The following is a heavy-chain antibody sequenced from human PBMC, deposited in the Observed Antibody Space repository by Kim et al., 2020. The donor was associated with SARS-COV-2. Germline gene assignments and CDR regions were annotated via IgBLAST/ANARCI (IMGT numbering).Heavy chain of an antibody. J-gene: IGHJ4*02. CDR2: MYFNGST. CDR1: GGSINSIDYY. CDR3: ARATIRYFDWLPYYFDH. V-gene: IGHV4-30-4*01. D-gene: IGHD3-9*01. Sequence: SETLSLTCSVSGGSINSIDYYWSWIRQPPGKGLEWIGYMYFNGSTYYNPSLKSRVTISIDTSKNQFSLKLNSVTAADTAVYYCARATIRYFDWLPYYFDHWGQGTLVTVSS.